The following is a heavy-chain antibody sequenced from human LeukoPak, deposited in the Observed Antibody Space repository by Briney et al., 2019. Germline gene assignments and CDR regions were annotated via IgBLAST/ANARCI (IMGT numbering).Heavy chain of an antibody. V-gene: IGHV3-7*04. CDR3: TRVGYIDEGIDY. CDR2: IKQDGSKK. Sequence: GGSLRLSCVASGFPFSSYWMTWVRQAPGKGLEWVANIKQDGSKKSYVDSVKGRFTISRDNAKNSLYLQMNSLRAEDTVLYYCTRVGYIDEGIDYWGQGTLVTVSS. CDR1: GFPFSSYW. J-gene: IGHJ4*02. D-gene: IGHD5-24*01.